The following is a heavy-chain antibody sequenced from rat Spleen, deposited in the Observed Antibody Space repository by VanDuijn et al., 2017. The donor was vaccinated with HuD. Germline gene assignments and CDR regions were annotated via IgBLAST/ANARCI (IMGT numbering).Heavy chain of an antibody. CDR1: GFTFSTAW. CDR2: IKAKSNNYAT. Sequence: EVQLVETGGGLVQPGRSLKLSCATSGFTFSTAWMYWYRQFPEKRLEWVARIKAKSNNYATDYTESVKGRFTISRDDSKSSIYLQMNNLKEEDTAIYYCAWAYGSFDYWGQGVMVTVSS. V-gene: IGHV6-6*01. J-gene: IGHJ2*01. CDR3: AWAYGSFDY. D-gene: IGHD1-3*01.